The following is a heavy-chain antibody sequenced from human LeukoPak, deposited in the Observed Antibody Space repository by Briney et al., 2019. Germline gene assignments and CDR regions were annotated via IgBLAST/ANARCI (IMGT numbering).Heavy chain of an antibody. V-gene: IGHV3-30*04. D-gene: IGHD2-2*01. CDR2: ISYDGSNK. CDR1: GFTFSSYA. Sequence: GSLRLSCAASGFTFSSYAMHWVRQAPGKGLEWVAVISYDGSNKYYADSVKGRFTISRDNSKNTLYLQMNSLRAEDTAVYYCARVRNYCSSTSCYSRWFDPWGQGTLVTVSS. CDR3: ARVRNYCSSTSCYSRWFDP. J-gene: IGHJ5*02.